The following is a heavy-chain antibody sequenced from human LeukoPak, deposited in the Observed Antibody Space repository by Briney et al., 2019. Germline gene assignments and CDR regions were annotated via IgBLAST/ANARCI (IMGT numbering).Heavy chain of an antibody. CDR3: ARDPSLIAARLGYFDY. Sequence: GASVKVSCKASGYTFTSYDINWVRQATGQGLEWMGWMNPNSGNTGYAQKFQGRVTMTTDTSTSTAYMELRSLRSDDTAVYYCARDPSLIAARLGYFDYWGQGTLVTVSS. V-gene: IGHV1-8*01. CDR2: MNPNSGNT. J-gene: IGHJ4*02. D-gene: IGHD6-6*01. CDR1: GYTFTSYD.